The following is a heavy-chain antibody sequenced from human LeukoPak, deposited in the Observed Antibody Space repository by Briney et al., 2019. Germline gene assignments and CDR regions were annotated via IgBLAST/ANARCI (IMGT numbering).Heavy chain of an antibody. CDR1: GGSFSGYY. CDR2: INHSGST. Sequence: PSETLSLTCAVYGGSFSGYYWSWIRQPPGKGLEWIREINHSGSTNYNPSLKSRVTISVDTSKNQFSLKLSSVTAADTAVYYCALPTYYYDSSGYPRYYFDYWGQGTLVTVSS. V-gene: IGHV4-34*01. J-gene: IGHJ4*02. CDR3: ALPTYYYDSSGYPRYYFDY. D-gene: IGHD3-22*01.